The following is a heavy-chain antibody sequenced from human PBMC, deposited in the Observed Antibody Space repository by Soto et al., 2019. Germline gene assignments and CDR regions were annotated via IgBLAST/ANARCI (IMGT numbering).Heavy chain of an antibody. CDR3: ARRNRIGYSSSWYPKYYYYYMDV. CDR1: GGTFTSYD. J-gene: IGHJ6*03. D-gene: IGHD6-13*01. Sequence: ASVKVSCKASGGTFTSYDMNWVRQAPGQGLKKMRWMNPNSGNTGYAQKFQGRVTMTRNTSINTAYMELSSLRSEDTAVYYCARRNRIGYSSSWYPKYYYYYMDVWGKGTTVTVSS. CDR2: MNPNSGNT. V-gene: IGHV1-8*01.